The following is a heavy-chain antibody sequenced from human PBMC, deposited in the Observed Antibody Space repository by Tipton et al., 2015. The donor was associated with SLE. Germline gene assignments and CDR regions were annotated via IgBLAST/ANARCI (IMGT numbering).Heavy chain of an antibody. J-gene: IGHJ3*02. CDR2: ISGDGGST. V-gene: IGHV3-43*02. CDR3: VRPLQTQAFDI. CDR1: GFTFDDYA. Sequence: SLRLSCAASGFTFDDYAMHWVRQAPGKGLEWVSLISGDGGSTYYADSVKGRFTISRDNSKNSLYLQMNSLRTEDTALYYCVRPLQTQAFDIWGQGTMVTVSS.